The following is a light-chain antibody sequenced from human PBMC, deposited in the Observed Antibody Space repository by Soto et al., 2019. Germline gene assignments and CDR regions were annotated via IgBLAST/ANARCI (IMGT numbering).Light chain of an antibody. CDR3: QQYNSYPWT. CDR1: QSISSW. CDR2: DAS. Sequence: IQLTQYPSSLSASVGDRVTITCRASQSISSWLAWYQQKPGKAPKLLIHDASILESGVPSRFSGSGSGTELTLTISSLQPEDFATYYCQQYNSYPWTFGQGTKVDI. J-gene: IGKJ1*01. V-gene: IGKV1-5*01.